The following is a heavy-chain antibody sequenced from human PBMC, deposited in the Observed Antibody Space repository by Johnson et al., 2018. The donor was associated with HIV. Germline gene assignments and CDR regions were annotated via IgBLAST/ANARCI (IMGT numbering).Heavy chain of an antibody. Sequence: VQLVESGGGVVQPGRSLRLSCAASGFTFDDYAMYWVRQAPGKGLEWVSGISWNSGSISYADSVKGRFTISRDNSKNTLYLQMNSLRAEDTAVYYCARDVKVCAFDIWGQGTMVTVSS. CDR1: GFTFDDYA. CDR2: ISWNSGSI. CDR3: ARDVKVCAFDI. D-gene: IGHD3-16*01. V-gene: IGHV3-9*01. J-gene: IGHJ3*02.